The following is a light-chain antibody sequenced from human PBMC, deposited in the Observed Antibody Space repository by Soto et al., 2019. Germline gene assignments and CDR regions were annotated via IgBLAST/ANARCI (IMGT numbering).Light chain of an antibody. V-gene: IGLV2-14*01. CDR1: SSDVGSYNY. Sequence: QSVLTQPASVSGSPGQSITISCTGTSSDVGSYNYVSWYQQHPGKAPKLMIYEVKNRPSGVSNRFSGSKSGNTASLTISGLQAEDEADYYCSSYGSSTTLVLFGGGTKLTVL. CDR3: SSYGSSTTLVL. J-gene: IGLJ2*01. CDR2: EVK.